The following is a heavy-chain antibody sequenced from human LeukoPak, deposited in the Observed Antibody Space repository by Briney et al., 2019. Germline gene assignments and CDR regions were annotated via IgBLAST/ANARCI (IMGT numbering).Heavy chain of an antibody. CDR2: IDTNTGNP. Sequence: ASVKVSCKGSGYTFTKYAISWVRQAPGQGLEYMGWIDTNTGNPTYAQGFTGRFVFSLDTSVSTAYLQISSLKAEDSAIYFCANCYDSSGFAYWGQGTLVTVSS. CDR3: ANCYDSSGFAY. V-gene: IGHV7-4-1*02. CDR1: GYTFTKYA. D-gene: IGHD3-22*01. J-gene: IGHJ4*02.